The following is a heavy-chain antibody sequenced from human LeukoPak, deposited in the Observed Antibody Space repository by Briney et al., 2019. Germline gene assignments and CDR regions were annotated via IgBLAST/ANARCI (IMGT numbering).Heavy chain of an antibody. CDR1: GFIFSRYA. CDR2: INSDGSST. V-gene: IGHV3-74*01. Sequence: GGSLRLSCAASGFIFSRYAMTWVRQAPGKGLVWVSRINSDGSSTSYADSVKGRFTISRDNAKNTLYLQMNSLRAEDTAVYYCARGFRLGLNYYYYYGMDVWGQGTTVTVSS. J-gene: IGHJ6*02. CDR3: ARGFRLGLNYYYYYGMDV. D-gene: IGHD3-9*01.